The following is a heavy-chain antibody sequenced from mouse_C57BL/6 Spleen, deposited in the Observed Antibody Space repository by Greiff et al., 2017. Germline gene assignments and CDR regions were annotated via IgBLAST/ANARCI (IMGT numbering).Heavy chain of an antibody. V-gene: IGHV5-17*01. CDR1: GFTFSDYG. J-gene: IGHJ2*01. CDR2: ISSGSSTI. Sequence: DVMLVESGGGLVKPGGSLKLSCAASGFTFSDYGMHWVRQAPEKGLEWVAYISSGSSTIYYADTVKGRFTISRDNAKNTLFLQMTSLRSEDTAMYYCARDYYGSSRYYFDYWGQGTTLTVSS. CDR3: ARDYYGSSRYYFDY. D-gene: IGHD1-1*01.